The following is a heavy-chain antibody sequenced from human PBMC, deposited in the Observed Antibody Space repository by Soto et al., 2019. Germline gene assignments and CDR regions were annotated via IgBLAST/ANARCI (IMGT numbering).Heavy chain of an antibody. D-gene: IGHD6-13*01. V-gene: IGHV3-30*18. CDR3: AKEKGSWVYGMDV. J-gene: IGHJ6*02. CDR1: GFIFNSYG. CDR2: ISYDGSNK. Sequence: QVQLVESGGGVVQPGRSLRLSCAASGFIFNSYGMHWVRQAPGKGLEWVALISYDGSNKYNADSVKGRFTISRDNSKNTLYLQMNSLRAEDTAVYYCAKEKGSWVYGMDVWGQGTTVTVSS.